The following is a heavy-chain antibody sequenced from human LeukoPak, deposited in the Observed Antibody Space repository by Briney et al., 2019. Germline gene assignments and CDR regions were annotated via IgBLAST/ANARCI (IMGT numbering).Heavy chain of an antibody. J-gene: IGHJ4*02. Sequence: ASVKVSCKASGNSFTSYGIRWVRQAPGKGLEWMGWISDYNGNTNYAQKLQGRVTMTTDTSTSTAYMELRSLRSDDTAVYYCARDERYSSARRVYYFDYWGQGTLVTVSS. CDR1: GNSFTSYG. CDR3: ARDERYSSARRVYYFDY. D-gene: IGHD6-19*01. CDR2: ISDYNGNT. V-gene: IGHV1-18*01.